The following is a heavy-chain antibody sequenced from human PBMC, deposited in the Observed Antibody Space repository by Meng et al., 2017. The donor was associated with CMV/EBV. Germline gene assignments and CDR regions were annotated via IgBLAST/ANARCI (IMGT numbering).Heavy chain of an antibody. V-gene: IGHV3-30-3*01. CDR2: VSYDGSNK. Sequence: GSSLKISCTVSGFIFSTYAMHWVRQAPGKGLEWVALVSYDGSNKYYADSVKGRFTISRDNSKNTLYLQMNSLRPEDTAVYYCARGGTRWIKVYYFDHWGQGTLVTVSS. CDR3: ARGGTRWIKVYYFDH. D-gene: IGHD4-23*01. CDR1: GFIFSTYA. J-gene: IGHJ4*02.